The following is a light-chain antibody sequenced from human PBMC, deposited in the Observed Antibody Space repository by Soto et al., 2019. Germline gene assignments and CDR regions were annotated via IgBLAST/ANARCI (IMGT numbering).Light chain of an antibody. CDR1: QSVSSN. Sequence: EIVMTQSPATLSVSPGERATLSCRASQSVSSNLAWYQQKPGQAPMLLIYGASTRATGIPARFSGSGSGTELTLTISSLQSEDFAVYYCQQYNNWPPDTFGQVTKLDIK. CDR3: QQYNNWPPDT. CDR2: GAS. J-gene: IGKJ2*01. V-gene: IGKV3-15*01.